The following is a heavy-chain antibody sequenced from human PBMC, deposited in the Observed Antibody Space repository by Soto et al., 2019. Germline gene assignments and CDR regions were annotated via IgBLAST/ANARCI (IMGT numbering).Heavy chain of an antibody. V-gene: IGHV4-4*02. Sequence: SETLSLTCAVSSGSISSSNWWSWVRQPPGKGLEWIGEIYHSGSTNYNPSLKSRVTISVDKSKNQFSLKLSSVTAADTAVYYCARKARGDYGRYFDYWGQGTLVTVSS. CDR2: IYHSGST. CDR1: SGSISSSNW. J-gene: IGHJ4*02. CDR3: ARKARGDYGRYFDY. D-gene: IGHD4-17*01.